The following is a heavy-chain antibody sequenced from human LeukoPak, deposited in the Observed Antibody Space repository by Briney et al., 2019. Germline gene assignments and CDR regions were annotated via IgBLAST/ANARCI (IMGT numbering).Heavy chain of an antibody. CDR2: INHSGST. V-gene: IGHV4-34*01. J-gene: IGHJ6*03. CDR1: GGSFSGYY. Sequence: SETLSLTCAVYGGSFSGYYWSWIRQPPGKGLEWIGEINHSGSTNYNPSLKSRVTISVDTSKNQFSLKLSSVTAADTAVYYCAREKRGSGWSYYYYYYYMDVWGKGTTVTVSS. D-gene: IGHD6-19*01. CDR3: AREKRGSGWSYYYYYYYMDV.